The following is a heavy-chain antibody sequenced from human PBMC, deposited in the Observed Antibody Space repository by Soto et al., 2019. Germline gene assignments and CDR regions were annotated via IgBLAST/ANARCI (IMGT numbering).Heavy chain of an antibody. D-gene: IGHD1-26*01. Sequence: QVQLVQSGAEVKKPGSSVKVSCKASGGTFSSYAISWVRQAPGQGLEWMGGIIPIFGTANYAQKFQGRVTITADEYTSTAYMELSSLRSEDTAVYYCARGSGVGAFPWFYYGMDVWGQGTTVTVSS. CDR1: GGTFSSYA. V-gene: IGHV1-69*01. CDR3: ARGSGVGAFPWFYYGMDV. J-gene: IGHJ6*02. CDR2: IIPIFGTA.